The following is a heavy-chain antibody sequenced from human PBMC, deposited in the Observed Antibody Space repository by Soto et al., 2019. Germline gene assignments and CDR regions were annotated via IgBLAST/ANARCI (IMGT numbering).Heavy chain of an antibody. D-gene: IGHD5-12*01. Sequence: EVQLLESGGGLVQPGASLRLSCAASGFTFTTFDMSWARQAPGKGLEWVSVVRGRDGSTSYADSLKGRFTISKDSSKNTLYLQMNSLRAEDPALYYCAKGPWLDYWCQGTLVTVSS. J-gene: IGHJ4*02. V-gene: IGHV3-23*01. CDR2: VRGRDGST. CDR3: AKGPWLDY. CDR1: GFTFTTFD.